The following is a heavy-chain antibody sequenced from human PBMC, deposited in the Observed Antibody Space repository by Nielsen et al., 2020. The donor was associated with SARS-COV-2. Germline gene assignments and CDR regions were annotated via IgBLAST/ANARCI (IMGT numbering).Heavy chain of an antibody. CDR1: GGSFSGYY. J-gene: IGHJ5*02. V-gene: IGHV4-34*01. CDR3: ARGGSSSGSGRYLPAS. Sequence: SETLSLTCAVYGGSFSGYYWSWIRQPPGKGLEWIGEINHSGSTNYNPSLKSRVTISVDTSKNQFSLKLSSVTAADTAVCYCARGGSSSGSGRYLPASCGPGALVPRLL. D-gene: IGHD3-10*01. CDR2: INHSGST.